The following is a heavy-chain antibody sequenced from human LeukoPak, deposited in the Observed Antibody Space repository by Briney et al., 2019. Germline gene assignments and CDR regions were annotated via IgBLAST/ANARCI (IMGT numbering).Heavy chain of an antibody. V-gene: IGHV3-21*01. CDR2: ISYRTSHI. CDR3: GRAFPPLRTAAAGDY. CDR1: GFTFSDCD. J-gene: IGHJ4*02. D-gene: IGHD6-13*01. Sequence: GGSLRLSCTASGFTFSDCDMNWFRQAPGKGLEWVSSISYRTSHIYYVDSVKGRFTISRDNAKNSLYLQMDSLRAEDTAVYFCGRAFPPLRTAAAGDYWGQGTLGTVSS.